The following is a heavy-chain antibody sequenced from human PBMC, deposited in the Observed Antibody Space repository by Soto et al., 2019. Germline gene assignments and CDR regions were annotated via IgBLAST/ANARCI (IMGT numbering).Heavy chain of an antibody. D-gene: IGHD6-13*01. CDR1: GFSLSTRGVG. CDR2: IYWDDDQ. Sequence: QLTLQESGPTLVEPTQTLTLTCTFSGFSLSTRGVGVGWIRQPPGKALEWLALIYWDDDQRYSPSLKSRLTITIHTSKNHVVLTMTNLVPVDTATYYCAHTCYSSSWYHSDDCGQGTLVTASS. J-gene: IGHJ4*02. V-gene: IGHV2-5*02. CDR3: AHTCYSSSWYHSDD.